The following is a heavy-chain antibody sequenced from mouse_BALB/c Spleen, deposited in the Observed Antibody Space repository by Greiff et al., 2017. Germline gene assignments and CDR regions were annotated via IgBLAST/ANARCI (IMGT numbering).Heavy chain of an antibody. J-gene: IGHJ1*01. Sequence: DVMLVESGGGLVKPGGSRKLSCAASGFTFSSFGMHWVRQAPEKGLEWVAYISSGSSTIYYADTVKGRFTISRDNPKNTLFLQMTSLRSEDTAMYYCARSGYRYDGYFDVWGAGTTVTVSS. D-gene: IGHD2-14*01. V-gene: IGHV5-17*02. CDR1: GFTFSSFG. CDR3: ARSGYRYDGYFDV. CDR2: ISSGSSTI.